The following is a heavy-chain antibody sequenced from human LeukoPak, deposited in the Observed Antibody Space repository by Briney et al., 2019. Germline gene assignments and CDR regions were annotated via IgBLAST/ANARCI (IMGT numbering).Heavy chain of an antibody. V-gene: IGHV3-7*01. CDR2: IRQDGSVK. Sequence: PGGSLRLSCAASGFTFSTYWMSWVRQTPGKGLEWVANIRQDGSVKYYVDSVKGRFTISRDSAKNSLYLQMSSLRAEDTAIYYCARERPNDYWGQGTLVTVSS. J-gene: IGHJ4*02. CDR3: ARERPNDY. CDR1: GFTFSTYW. D-gene: IGHD6-6*01.